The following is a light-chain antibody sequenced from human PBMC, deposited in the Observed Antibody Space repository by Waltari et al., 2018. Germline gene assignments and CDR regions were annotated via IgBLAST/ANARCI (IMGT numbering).Light chain of an antibody. V-gene: IGKV1-39*01. CDR1: QSISSY. CDR2: AAS. CDR3: QQSYSTLRT. Sequence: DIQITQSPSSLSASVGYRVTITCRASQSISSYLNWYQQKPGKAPKPLIYAASSLQSGIPSRFSGSGSGTDFTLTISSLQPEDFATYYCQQSYSTLRTFGQGTKVEIK. J-gene: IGKJ1*01.